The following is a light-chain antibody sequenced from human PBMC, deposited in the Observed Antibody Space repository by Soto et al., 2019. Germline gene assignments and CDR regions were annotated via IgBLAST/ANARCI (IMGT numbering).Light chain of an antibody. CDR2: DAS. V-gene: IGKV1-6*01. J-gene: IGKJ1*01. Sequence: AIQMTQSPSSLSASVGDRVTITCRASQGIGNDLGWYQQKPGKAPKLLISDASSLQSGVPSRFSGSGSGTDFTLTVSNLQPEDFATYYCLQDYTYPLTFGQGTKVEIK. CDR1: QGIGND. CDR3: LQDYTYPLT.